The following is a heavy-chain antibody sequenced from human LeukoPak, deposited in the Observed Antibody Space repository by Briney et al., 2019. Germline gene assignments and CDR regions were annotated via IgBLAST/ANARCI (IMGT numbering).Heavy chain of an antibody. V-gene: IGHV3-23*01. Sequence: GGSLRLSCAASGFSFSSYAMTWARQAPVKGLEWVSAISGDGTRTYYADTVKGRFTISRDDSKNTLSLQMNSLRAEDTAVYYCAREDMLDYWGQGTLVTVSS. J-gene: IGHJ4*02. CDR1: GFSFSSYA. CDR2: ISGDGTRT. D-gene: IGHD2-15*01. CDR3: AREDMLDY.